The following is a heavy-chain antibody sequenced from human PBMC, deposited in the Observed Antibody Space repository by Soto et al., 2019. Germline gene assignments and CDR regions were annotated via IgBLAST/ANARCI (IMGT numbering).Heavy chain of an antibody. D-gene: IGHD6-13*01. CDR2: INWNSGSM. CDR1: GFTFDDYA. J-gene: IGHJ1*01. Sequence: EVQLVESGGGLVVPGRSLRLSCAAPGFTFDDYAMHWVRQVPGKRLEWVSGINWNSGSMGYGDSVKGRFAISRDNAKNSLHLQMNSLSAEDTAFYYCVKDESINWYSGHFRHWGQGTLVTVSS. CDR3: VKDESINWYSGHFRH. V-gene: IGHV3-9*01.